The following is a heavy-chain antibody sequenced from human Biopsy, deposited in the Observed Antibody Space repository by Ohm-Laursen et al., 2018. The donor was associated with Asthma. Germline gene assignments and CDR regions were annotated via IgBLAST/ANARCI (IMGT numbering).Heavy chain of an antibody. Sequence: GSLRLSYTAAGFSFSDYYMTWMRQAPGKGLEWVSSISSSGSTTYPAESVKGRFTISRDNAQKSLFLQMGSLRAEDTAIYYCARVFESSEWGPFYHFGLDVWGQGTTVAVSS. CDR1: GFSFSDYY. V-gene: IGHV3-11*01. J-gene: IGHJ6*02. CDR2: ISSSGSTT. D-gene: IGHD6-25*01. CDR3: ARVFESSEWGPFYHFGLDV.